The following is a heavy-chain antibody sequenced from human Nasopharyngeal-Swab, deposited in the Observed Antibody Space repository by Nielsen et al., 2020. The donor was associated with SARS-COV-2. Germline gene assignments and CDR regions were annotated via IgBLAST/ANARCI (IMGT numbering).Heavy chain of an antibody. CDR3: ARLYISPRRLDP. CDR1: GDSITSGYF. Sequence: SETLSLTCAVSGDSITSGYFWGWIRQPPGKGLEWIGSMYHTGSTYYNPSLKSRVTISIDTSKNQFSLKLSSVTAADTAVYYCARLYISPRRLDPWGQGTLVTVSS. CDR2: MYHTGST. V-gene: IGHV4-38-2*01. D-gene: IGHD2-2*02. J-gene: IGHJ5*02.